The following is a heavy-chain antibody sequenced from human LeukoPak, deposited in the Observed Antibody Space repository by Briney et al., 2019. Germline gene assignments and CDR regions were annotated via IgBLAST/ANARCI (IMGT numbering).Heavy chain of an antibody. CDR1: GGTFSSYA. Sequence: ASVKVSCKASGGTFSSYAISWVRQAPGQGLEWMGGIIPIFGTANYAQKFQGRVTITVDKSTSTAYMELSSLRSEDTAVYYCAREGLDTAMVLDAFDIWGQGTMVTVSS. V-gene: IGHV1-69*06. CDR2: IIPIFGTA. J-gene: IGHJ3*02. CDR3: AREGLDTAMVLDAFDI. D-gene: IGHD5-18*01.